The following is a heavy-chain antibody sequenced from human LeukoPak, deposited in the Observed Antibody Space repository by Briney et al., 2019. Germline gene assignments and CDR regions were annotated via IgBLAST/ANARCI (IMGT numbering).Heavy chain of an antibody. Sequence: GGSLKLSCAASGFTFSGSAMHWVRQASGKGLEWVGRIRSKANSYATAYAASVKGRFTISRDDSKNTAYLQMNSLRAEDTAVYYCARARAPGVFGVALSYFDYWGQGTLVTVSS. CDR1: GFTFSGSA. V-gene: IGHV3-73*01. D-gene: IGHD3-3*01. J-gene: IGHJ4*02. CDR2: IRSKANSYAT. CDR3: ARARAPGVFGVALSYFDY.